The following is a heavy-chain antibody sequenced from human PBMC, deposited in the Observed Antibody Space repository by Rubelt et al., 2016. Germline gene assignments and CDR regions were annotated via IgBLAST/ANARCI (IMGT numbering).Heavy chain of an antibody. CDR2: INHSGST. V-gene: IGHV4-34*01. CDR1: GGSFSGYY. CDR3: AREGYGGNRGWFDP. D-gene: IGHD4-23*01. J-gene: IGHJ5*02. Sequence: QVQLQQWGAGLLKPSETLSLTCAVYGGSFSGYYWSWIRQPPGKGLEWIGEINHSGSTNYNPSLKSRVTISVDTAKNQFSLKLSSVTAADTAVYYCAREGYGGNRGWFDPWGQGTLVTVSS.